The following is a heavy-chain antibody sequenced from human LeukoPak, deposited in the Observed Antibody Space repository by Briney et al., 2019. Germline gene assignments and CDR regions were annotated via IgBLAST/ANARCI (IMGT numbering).Heavy chain of an antibody. CDR3: ASRRGDYYDSSGYMDY. D-gene: IGHD3-22*01. CDR1: GGSFSGYY. J-gene: IGHJ4*02. V-gene: IGHV4-34*01. Sequence: SETLSLTCAVYGGSFSGYYWSWIRPPPGKGLEWIGEINHSGSTNYNPSLKSRVTLSVDMSKNQFSLKLSSLTAADTAVYYCASRRGDYYDSSGYMDYWGQGTLVTVSS. CDR2: INHSGST.